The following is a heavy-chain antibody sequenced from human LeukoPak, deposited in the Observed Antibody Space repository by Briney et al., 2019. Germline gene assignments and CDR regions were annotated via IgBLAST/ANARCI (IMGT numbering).Heavy chain of an antibody. Sequence: GGSLRLSCAASGFTFSSYAMSWVRQAPGKGLEWVSQISSSTGIIYYADSVKGRFTISRDNAKNSLYLQMNSLRAEDTAVYYCARAYSYGNDYWGQGTLVTVSS. CDR2: ISSSTGII. D-gene: IGHD5-18*01. CDR3: ARAYSYGNDY. J-gene: IGHJ4*02. V-gene: IGHV3-48*01. CDR1: GFTFSSYA.